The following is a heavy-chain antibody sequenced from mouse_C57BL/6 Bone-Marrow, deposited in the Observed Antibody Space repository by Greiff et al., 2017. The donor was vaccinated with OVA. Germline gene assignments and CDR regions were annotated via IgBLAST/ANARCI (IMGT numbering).Heavy chain of an antibody. Sequence: EVKVVESGGGLVKPGGSLKLSCAASGFTFSSYAMSWVRQTPEKRLEWVATISDGGGYTYYPANVKGRFTISRDNATNNLYLQMSHLKSEDTAMYYCARDRTTPYAMDYWGQGTSVTVSS. J-gene: IGHJ4*01. CDR1: GFTFSSYA. V-gene: IGHV5-4*01. D-gene: IGHD5-5*01. CDR3: ARDRTTPYAMDY. CDR2: ISDGGGYT.